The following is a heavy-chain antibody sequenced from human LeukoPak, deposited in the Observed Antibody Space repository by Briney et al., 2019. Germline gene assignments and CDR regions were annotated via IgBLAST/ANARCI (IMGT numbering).Heavy chain of an antibody. CDR2: IGGSSGST. J-gene: IGHJ4*02. D-gene: IGHD6-13*01. Sequence: GGSLRLSCAASGFTFSSYAMRWVRQAPGKGLEWVSSIGGSSGSTYYADSVKGRFTNSRDNSKNTLYLQMNSLRAEDTAVYYCAKGVSSPLYYFDYWGQGTPVTVSS. V-gene: IGHV3-23*01. CDR1: GFTFSSYA. CDR3: AKGVSSPLYYFDY.